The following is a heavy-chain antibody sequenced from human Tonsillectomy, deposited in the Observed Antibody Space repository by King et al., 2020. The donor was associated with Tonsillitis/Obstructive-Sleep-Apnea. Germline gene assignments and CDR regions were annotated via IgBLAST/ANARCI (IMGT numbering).Heavy chain of an antibody. V-gene: IGHV1-46*02. D-gene: IGHD2/OR15-2a*01. J-gene: IGHJ4*02. CDR3: ARTPFSTGLDY. CDR2: INPSGGST. CDR1: GYTFNSYY. Sequence: QLVQSGAEVKKPGASVKVSCKASGYTFNSYYMHWVRQAPGQGLEWMGIINPSGGSTSYAQKFQGRVTMTRDTSTSTVYMELSSLRSEDTAVYYCARTPFSTGLDYWGQGTLVTVSS.